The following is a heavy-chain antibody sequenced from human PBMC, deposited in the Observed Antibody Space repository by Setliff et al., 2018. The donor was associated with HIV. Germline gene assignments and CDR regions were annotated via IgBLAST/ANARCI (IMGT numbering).Heavy chain of an antibody. CDR1: GGSFSDFY. CDR3: ARGAGCLGNDCDAYFGP. V-gene: IGHV4-59*10. J-gene: IGHJ5*02. CDR2: FHATGVT. D-gene: IGHD2-21*01. Sequence: SETLSLTCAVFGGSFSDFYWSWIRQPPGKGLEWVGRFHATGVTNYSPSLKSRVSMSIDKSKSQFSLKLTSMTAADTAVYYCARGAGCLGNDCDAYFGPWGQGILVTVSS.